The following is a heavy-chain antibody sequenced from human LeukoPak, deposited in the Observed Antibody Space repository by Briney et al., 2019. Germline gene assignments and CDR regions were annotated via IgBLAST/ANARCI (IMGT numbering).Heavy chain of an antibody. CDR3: ARDGDCSSTSCCIGGGYYFDY. D-gene: IGHD2-2*01. V-gene: IGHV1-69*13. CDR2: IIPIFGTA. Sequence: SVKVSCKASGGTFSSYAISWVRQAPGQGLEWMGGIIPIFGTANYAQKFQGRVTITADESTSTAYMELSSLRSEDTAVYYCARDGDCSSTSCCIGGGYYFDYWGQGTLVTVSS. CDR1: GGTFSSYA. J-gene: IGHJ4*02.